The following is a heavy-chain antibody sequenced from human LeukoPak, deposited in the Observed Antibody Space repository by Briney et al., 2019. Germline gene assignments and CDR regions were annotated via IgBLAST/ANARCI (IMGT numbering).Heavy chain of an antibody. CDR2: THYRSKWYN. V-gene: IGHV6-1*01. D-gene: IGHD6-19*01. Sequence: SQTLSLTCAISGDSVSSNSTSWNWIRQSPSRGLEWLGRTHYRSKWYNDYAVSVKSRLIINPDTSKNQVSLQLNSVTPEDTAVYFCAGSSGWYRYWGQGTLVTVSS. J-gene: IGHJ4*02. CDR3: AGSSGWYRY. CDR1: GDSVSSNSTS.